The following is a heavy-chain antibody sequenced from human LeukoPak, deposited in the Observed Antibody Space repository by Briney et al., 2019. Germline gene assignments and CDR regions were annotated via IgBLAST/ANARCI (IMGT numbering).Heavy chain of an antibody. D-gene: IGHD3-22*01. J-gene: IGHJ3*02. V-gene: IGHV1-46*01. CDR1: GYTFTSYY. CDR3: ARAYDSGGSHDAFDI. Sequence: ASVKVSCKASGYTFTSYYMHWVRQAPGQGLEWMGIINPSGGSTSYAQKFQGRVTMTRDTSTSTVYMELSSLRSEDTAVYYCARAYDSGGSHDAFDIWGQGTMVTVSS. CDR2: INPSGGST.